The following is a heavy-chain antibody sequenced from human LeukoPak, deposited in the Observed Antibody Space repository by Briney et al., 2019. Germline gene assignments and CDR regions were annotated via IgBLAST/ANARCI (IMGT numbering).Heavy chain of an antibody. CDR3: ARHITSWSFDY. CDR1: GYTFIGYY. D-gene: IGHD2-2*01. Sequence: ASVKVSCKASGYTFIGYYLHWVRQAPGQGLEWMGWINPHNGDTNYAQKFQGRVAMTRDTSISTAYMELSSLRSDDTAVYYCARHITSWSFDYWGQGTLVTVSS. J-gene: IGHJ4*02. V-gene: IGHV1-2*02. CDR2: INPHNGDT.